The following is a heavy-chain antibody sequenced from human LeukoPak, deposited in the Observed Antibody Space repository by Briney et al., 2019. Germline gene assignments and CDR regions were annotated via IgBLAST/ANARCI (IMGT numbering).Heavy chain of an antibody. CDR3: ASRSSGPPDFDY. D-gene: IGHD6-19*01. CDR1: GGSFSGYY. J-gene: IGHJ4*02. Sequence: PSETLSLTCAVYGGSFSGYYWSWIRQPPGKGLEWIGEINHSGSTNYNPSLRSRVTISVDTSKNQFSLKLSSVTAADTAVYYCASRSSGPPDFDYRGQGTLVTVSS. V-gene: IGHV4-34*01. CDR2: INHSGST.